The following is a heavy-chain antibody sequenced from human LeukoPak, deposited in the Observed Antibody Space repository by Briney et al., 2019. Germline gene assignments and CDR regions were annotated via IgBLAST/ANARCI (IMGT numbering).Heavy chain of an antibody. J-gene: IGHJ6*03. CDR2: INHSGST. CDR1: GGSFSGYY. V-gene: IGHV4-34*01. Sequence: PSETLSLTCAVYGGSFSGYYWSWIRQPPGKGLEWIGEINHSGSTNYNPSLKSRVTISVDTSKNQFSLKLSSVTAADTALYYSPREEGYSYGRAYYYYYYMDVWGKGTTVTVSS. D-gene: IGHD5-18*01. CDR3: PREEGYSYGRAYYYYYYMDV.